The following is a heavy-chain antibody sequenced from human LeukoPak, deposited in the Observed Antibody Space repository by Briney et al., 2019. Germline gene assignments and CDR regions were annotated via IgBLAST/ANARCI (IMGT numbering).Heavy chain of an antibody. D-gene: IGHD3-22*01. Sequence: SETLSLTCTVSGGSINSYYWSWIRQPPGKGLEWIGRIYTSGRTNYNPSLKSRVTISLDTSKNQFSLKLSSVTAADTAVYYCARASRYYYDSSGYYLLDYWGQGTLVTVSS. CDR3: ARASRYYYDSSGYYLLDY. CDR2: IYTSGRT. CDR1: GGSINSYY. V-gene: IGHV4-4*07. J-gene: IGHJ4*02.